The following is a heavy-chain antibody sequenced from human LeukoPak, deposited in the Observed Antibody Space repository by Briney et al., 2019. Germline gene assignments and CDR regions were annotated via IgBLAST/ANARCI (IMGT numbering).Heavy chain of an antibody. CDR2: ISSSSSYI. CDR1: GFTVSSNY. J-gene: IGHJ5*02. Sequence: PGGSLRLSCAASGFTVSSNYMSWVRQAPGKGLEWVSSISSSSSYIYYADSVKGRFTISRDNAKNSLYLQMNSLRAEDTAVYYCARGSGDYVWGSYRYTEDWFDPWGQGTLVTVSS. CDR3: ARGSGDYVWGSYRYTEDWFDP. V-gene: IGHV3-21*01. D-gene: IGHD3-16*02.